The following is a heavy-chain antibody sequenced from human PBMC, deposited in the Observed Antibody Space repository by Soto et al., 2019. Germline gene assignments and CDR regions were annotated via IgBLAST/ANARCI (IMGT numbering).Heavy chain of an antibody. V-gene: IGHV3-21*01. CDR1: GFTFSSYS. CDR3: ARDRGDGLWPYQFDY. CDR2: ISSSSSYI. J-gene: IGHJ4*02. Sequence: PGGSLRLSCAASGFTFSSYSTNWVRQAPGKGLEWVSSISSSSSYIYYADSVKGRFTISRDNAKNSLYLQMNSLRAEDTAVYYCARDRGDGLWPYQFDYWGQGTLVTVSS. D-gene: IGHD2-2*01.